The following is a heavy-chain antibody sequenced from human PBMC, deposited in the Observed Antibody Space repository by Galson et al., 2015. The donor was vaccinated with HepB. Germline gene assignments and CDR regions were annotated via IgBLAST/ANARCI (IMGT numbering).Heavy chain of an antibody. Sequence: SVKVSCKASGYTFTSYYMHWVRQAPGQGLEWMGIINPSGGSTSYAQKFQGRVTMTRDTSTSTVYMELSSLRSEDTAVYYCARARSTGYSSSRYRGPFDYWGQGTLVTVSS. D-gene: IGHD6-13*01. CDR2: INPSGGST. CDR3: ARARSTGYSSSRYRGPFDY. V-gene: IGHV1-46*01. CDR1: GYTFTSYY. J-gene: IGHJ4*02.